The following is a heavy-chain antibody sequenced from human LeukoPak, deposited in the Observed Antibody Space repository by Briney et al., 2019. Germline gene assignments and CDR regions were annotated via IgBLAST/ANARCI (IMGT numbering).Heavy chain of an antibody. D-gene: IGHD3-10*01. CDR2: IYYSGST. Sequence: SQTLSLTCTVSGGSISSGGYYWSWIRQHPGKGLEWIGNIYYSGSTYYNPSLKSRVTISVDTSKNHFSLKLTSVTAADTAVYYCARVYIGSGSYRGSYYFDYWGQGTLVTVSS. CDR3: ARVYIGSGSYRGSYYFDY. J-gene: IGHJ4*02. CDR1: GGSISSGGYY. V-gene: IGHV4-31*03.